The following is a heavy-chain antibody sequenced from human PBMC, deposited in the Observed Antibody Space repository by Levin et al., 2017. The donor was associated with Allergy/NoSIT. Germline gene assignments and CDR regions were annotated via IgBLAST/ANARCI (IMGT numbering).Heavy chain of an antibody. J-gene: IGHJ6*02. Sequence: GGSLRLSCAASAFTFSSYGMNWVRQAPGKGLEWLAIISYDGSNKYYADSVKGRFTISRDNSKNTLYLQMNSLRAEDTAVYYCARDYDFWSGYSSGYYGMDAWGQGTTVTVSS. D-gene: IGHD3-3*01. CDR1: AFTFSSYG. CDR2: ISYDGSNK. CDR3: ARDYDFWSGYSSGYYGMDA. V-gene: IGHV3-30*03.